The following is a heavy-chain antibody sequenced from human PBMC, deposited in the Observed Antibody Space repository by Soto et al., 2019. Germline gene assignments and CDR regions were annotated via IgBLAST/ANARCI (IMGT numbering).Heavy chain of an antibody. J-gene: IGHJ5*02. CDR2: IYYSGST. CDR1: GGSISSGDYY. CDR3: DRDKIGSYKFDP. V-gene: IGHV4-30-4*01. D-gene: IGHD1-1*01. Sequence: SETLSLTCTVSGGSISSGDYYWSWIRQPPGKGLEWIGYIYYSGSTYYNPSLKSRVTISVDTSKNQFSLKLSSVTAADTAVYYCDRDKIGSYKFDPWGQGTLVTV.